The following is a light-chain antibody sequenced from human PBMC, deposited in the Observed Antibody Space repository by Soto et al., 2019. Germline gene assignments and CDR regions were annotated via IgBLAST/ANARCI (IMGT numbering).Light chain of an antibody. Sequence: QSVLTQPPSASGTPGQRVTMSCSGGSSNIGRNTVSWYQRLPGTAPKVLISGDNQRSSGVPDRFSGSKSGTSASLAISGLQSEDEADYYCAAWDDSLSGPVFGGGTKVTVL. CDR2: GDN. CDR3: AAWDDSLSGPV. CDR1: SSNIGRNT. J-gene: IGLJ2*01. V-gene: IGLV1-44*01.